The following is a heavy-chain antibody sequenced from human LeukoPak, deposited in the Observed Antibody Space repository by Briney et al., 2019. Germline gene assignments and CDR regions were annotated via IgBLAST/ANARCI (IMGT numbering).Heavy chain of an antibody. CDR2: IIPIFGTA. Sequence: SVKVSCKASGGTFSSYAISWVRQAPGQGLEWMGRIIPIFGTANYAQKFQGRVTITTDESTSTAYMELSSLRSEDTAVYYCARAYYDSSGSLGDAFDIWGQRDNGHRLF. V-gene: IGHV1-69*05. J-gene: IGHJ3*02. CDR3: ARAYYDSSGSLGDAFDI. CDR1: GGTFSSYA. D-gene: IGHD3-22*01.